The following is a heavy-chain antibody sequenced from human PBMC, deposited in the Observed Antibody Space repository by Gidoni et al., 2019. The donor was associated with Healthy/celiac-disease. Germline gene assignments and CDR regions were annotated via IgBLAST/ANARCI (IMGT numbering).Heavy chain of an antibody. CDR1: VGSISSSSYY. V-gene: IGHV4-39*07. CDR3: ARGYGEPDY. J-gene: IGHJ4*02. D-gene: IGHD4-17*01. CDR2: IYYSGST. Sequence: QLQLHASLPGLVKPSDTLSLTCTVSVGSISSSSYYWVWIRQPPGKGLEWIGSIYYSGSTYYNPSLKSRVTISVDTSKNQFSLKLSSVTAAETAVYYCARGYGEPDYWGQGTLVTVSS.